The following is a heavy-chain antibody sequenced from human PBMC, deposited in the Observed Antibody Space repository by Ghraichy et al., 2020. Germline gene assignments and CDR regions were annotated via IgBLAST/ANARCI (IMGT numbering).Heavy chain of an antibody. J-gene: IGHJ4*02. Sequence: SETLSLTCTVSGGSISSSSYYWGWIRQPPGKGLEWIGSISYSGSTYYNPSLKSRLTISVDTSKNQFSLKLSSVTAADTAVYYCARRSGYPPLFDYWGQGTLVTVSS. CDR1: GGSISSSSYY. V-gene: IGHV4-39*01. CDR2: ISYSGST. D-gene: IGHD3-22*01. CDR3: ARRSGYPPLFDY.